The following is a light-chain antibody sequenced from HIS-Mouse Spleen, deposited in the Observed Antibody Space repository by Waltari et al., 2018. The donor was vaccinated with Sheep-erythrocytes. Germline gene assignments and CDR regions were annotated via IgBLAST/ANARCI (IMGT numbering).Light chain of an antibody. CDR3: CSYAGSNTPWV. CDR2: EGS. V-gene: IGLV2-23*01. J-gene: IGLJ3*02. Sequence: QSALTQPASVSGSPGQSITISCTGTSSDVGRYNLVPWYQPHPGKAPKLMIYEGSKRPSGVXNRFSGSKSGNTASLTISGLQAEDEADYYCCSYAGSNTPWVFGGGTKLTVL. CDR1: SSDVGRYNL.